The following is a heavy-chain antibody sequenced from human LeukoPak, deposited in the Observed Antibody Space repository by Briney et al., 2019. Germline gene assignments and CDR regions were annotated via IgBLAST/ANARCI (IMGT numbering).Heavy chain of an antibody. Sequence: PGGSLRLSCAASGFTFSFFEFNWVRQAPGKGLEWVSYISGSATTIYYAGSVKGRFTVSRDNAKSSLYLQMNSLRAEDTAVYYCARDSGYSPDYWGQGTLVTVSS. D-gene: IGHD3-22*01. J-gene: IGHJ4*02. V-gene: IGHV3-48*03. CDR2: ISGSATTI. CDR3: ARDSGYSPDY. CDR1: GFTFSFFE.